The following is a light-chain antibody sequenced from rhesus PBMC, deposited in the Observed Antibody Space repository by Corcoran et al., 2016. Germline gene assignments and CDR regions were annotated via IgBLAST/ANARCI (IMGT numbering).Light chain of an antibody. CDR3: QQSSNLWT. J-gene: IGKJ1*01. V-gene: IGKV3-24*04. Sequence: ETVVTQSPATLSLSPGERATLSCRASQSVGSYLAWYQQKPVQAPRLLIYGESSRATGIPDRFSGSGSWTDFTLTISSLEPEDVGVYYCQQSSNLWTFGQGTKVEIK. CDR2: GES. CDR1: QSVGSY.